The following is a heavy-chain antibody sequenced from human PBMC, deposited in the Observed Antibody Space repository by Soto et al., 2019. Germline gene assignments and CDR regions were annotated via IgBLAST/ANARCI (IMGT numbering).Heavy chain of an antibody. J-gene: IGHJ4*02. CDR2: INHSGST. D-gene: IGHD7-27*01. CDR1: GGSFSGYY. V-gene: IGHV4-34*01. Sequence: QVQLQQWGAGLLKPSETLSLTCAVYGGSFSGYYWSWIRQPPGKGLEWIGEINHSGSTNYNPSLKSRVTISEDTSKNQFSLKLSSVTAADTAVHYCARGWGRIFDYWGQGTLVTVSS. CDR3: ARGWGRIFDY.